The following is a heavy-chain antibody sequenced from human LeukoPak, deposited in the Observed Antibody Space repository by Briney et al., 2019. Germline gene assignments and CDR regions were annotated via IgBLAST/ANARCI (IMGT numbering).Heavy chain of an antibody. CDR3: AKDMGRYYDYAWGSYPNYYYYGMDV. V-gene: IGHV3-43*01. D-gene: IGHD3-16*02. Sequence: GGSLRLSCAASGFTFDDYTMHWVRQAPGKGLEWVSLISWDGGSTYYADSVKGRFTISRDNSKNSLYLQMNSLRTEDTALYYCAKDMGRYYDYAWGSYPNYYYYGMDVWGQGTTVTVSS. J-gene: IGHJ6*02. CDR2: ISWDGGST. CDR1: GFTFDDYT.